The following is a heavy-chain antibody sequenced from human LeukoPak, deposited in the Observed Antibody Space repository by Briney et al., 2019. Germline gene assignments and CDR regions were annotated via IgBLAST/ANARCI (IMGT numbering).Heavy chain of an antibody. V-gene: IGHV4-61*02. Sequence: SETLSLTCTVSGGSISSVSYYWSWIRQPAGKGLEWIGRIYTSGSTHYNPSLKRRVTITVDTSKNQFSLKLSSVTAADTAVYCCARDDGSIPRYYYYYCRDVWGQGTTVTVSS. J-gene: IGHJ6*02. D-gene: IGHD1-14*01. CDR1: GGSISSVSYY. CDR3: ARDDGSIPRYYYYYCRDV. CDR2: IYTSGST.